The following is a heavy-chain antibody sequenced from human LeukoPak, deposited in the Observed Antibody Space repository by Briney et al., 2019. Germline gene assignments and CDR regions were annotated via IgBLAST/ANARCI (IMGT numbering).Heavy chain of an antibody. CDR3: ARGAPVVVATLLYYYYYGMDV. CDR2: ISYDGSNK. CDR1: GFTFSSYA. D-gene: IGHD2-15*01. V-gene: IGHV3-30-3*01. Sequence: GGSLRLSCAASGFTFSSYAMHWVRQAPGKGLEWVAVISYDGSNKYYADSVKGRFTISRDNSKNTLYLQMNSLRAEDTAVYYCARGAPVVVATLLYYYYYGMDVWGQGTTVTVSS. J-gene: IGHJ6*02.